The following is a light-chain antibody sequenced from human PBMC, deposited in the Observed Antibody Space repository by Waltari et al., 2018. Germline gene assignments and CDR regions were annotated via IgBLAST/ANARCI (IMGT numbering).Light chain of an antibody. CDR2: GIS. V-gene: IGKV3-20*01. Sequence: IVLTQSPDTLSLSPGERATLPCRASQSVSSISLAWYQQKPGQAPRLLIYGISSRATGFPDRFSGSGSGTDFTLTISRLEPEDFAVYHCQQYDGSAVTFGGGTKVEIK. J-gene: IGKJ4*01. CDR1: QSVSSIS. CDR3: QQYDGSAVT.